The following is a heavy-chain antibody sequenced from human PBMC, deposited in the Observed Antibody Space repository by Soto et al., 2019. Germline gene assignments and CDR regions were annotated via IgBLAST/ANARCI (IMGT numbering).Heavy chain of an antibody. CDR3: AGQRDTAMVKGAFDI. J-gene: IGHJ3*02. D-gene: IGHD5-18*01. V-gene: IGHV1-24*01. Sequence: ASVKVSCKVSGYTLTELSMHWVRQAPGKGLEWMGGFYPEDGETIYAQKFQGRVTMPEDTSTDTAYMELSSLRSEDTAVYYCAGQRDTAMVKGAFDIWGQGTMVTVSS. CDR1: GYTLTELS. CDR2: FYPEDGET.